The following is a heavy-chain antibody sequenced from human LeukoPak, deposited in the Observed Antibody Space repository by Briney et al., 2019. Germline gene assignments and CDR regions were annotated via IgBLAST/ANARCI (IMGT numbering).Heavy chain of an antibody. Sequence: ASVKVSCKASGYTFTSYDINWVRQATGQGLEWMGWMNPNSGNTGYAQKFQGRVTMTRNTSISTAYMELSSLRSEDTAVYYCARHPRFESSSWYPWFDPWGQGTLVTVSS. CDR2: MNPNSGNT. CDR1: GYTFTSYD. D-gene: IGHD6-13*01. CDR3: ARHPRFESSSWYPWFDP. J-gene: IGHJ5*02. V-gene: IGHV1-8*01.